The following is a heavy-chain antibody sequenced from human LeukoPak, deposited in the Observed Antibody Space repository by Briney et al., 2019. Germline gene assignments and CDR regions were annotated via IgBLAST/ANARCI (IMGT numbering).Heavy chain of an antibody. CDR2: IYTSGNT. CDR3: AREGGYSYGDAPLHFDY. Sequence: SETLSLTCTVSSGSISSGSYYWSWIRQPAGTGLEWIGRIYTSGNTNYNPSLKSRVTISVDTSKNQFSLKLSSVTAADTAVYYCAREGGYSYGDAPLHFDYWGQGTLVTVSS. D-gene: IGHD5-18*01. CDR1: SGSISSGSYY. V-gene: IGHV4-61*02. J-gene: IGHJ4*02.